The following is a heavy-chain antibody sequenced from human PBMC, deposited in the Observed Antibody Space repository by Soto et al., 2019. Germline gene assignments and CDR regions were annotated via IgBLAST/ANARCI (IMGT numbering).Heavy chain of an antibody. CDR1: GFTFSSYA. J-gene: IGHJ6*03. CDR3: AKDLEERYNYYYMDV. Sequence: EVQLLESGGGLVQPGGSLRLSCAASGFTFSSYAMSWVRQAPGKGLEWVSAISGSGGSTYYADSVKGRFTISRDNSKNTLYLQINSLRAEDTAVYYCAKDLEERYNYYYMDVWGKGTTVTVSS. CDR2: ISGSGGST. D-gene: IGHD1-26*01. V-gene: IGHV3-23*01.